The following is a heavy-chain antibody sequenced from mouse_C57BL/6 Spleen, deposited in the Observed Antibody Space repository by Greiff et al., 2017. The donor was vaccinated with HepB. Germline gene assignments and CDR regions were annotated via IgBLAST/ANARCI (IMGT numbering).Heavy chain of an antibody. Sequence: EVMLVESGGGLVKPGGSLKLSCAASGFTFSDYGMHRVRQAPEKGLEWVAYISSGSSTIYYADTVKGRFTISRDNAKNTLFLQMTSLRSEDTAMYYCAKGITTGDFDVWGTGTTVTVSS. CDR1: GFTFSDYG. V-gene: IGHV5-17*01. J-gene: IGHJ1*03. CDR2: ISSGSSTI. D-gene: IGHD1-2*01. CDR3: AKGITTGDFDV.